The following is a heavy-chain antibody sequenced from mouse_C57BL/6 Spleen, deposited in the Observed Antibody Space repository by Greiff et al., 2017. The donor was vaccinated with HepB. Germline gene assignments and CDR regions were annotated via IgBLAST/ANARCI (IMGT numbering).Heavy chain of an antibody. J-gene: IGHJ1*03. Sequence: VQVVESGAELVKPGASVKLSCKASGYTFTEYTIHWVKQRSGQGLEWIGWFYPGSGSIKYNEKFKDKATLTADKSSSTVYMELSRLTSEDSAVYFCARQNYGSSHWYFDVWGTGTTVTVSS. CDR2: FYPGSGSI. V-gene: IGHV1-62-2*01. CDR1: GYTFTEYT. CDR3: ARQNYGSSHWYFDV. D-gene: IGHD1-1*01.